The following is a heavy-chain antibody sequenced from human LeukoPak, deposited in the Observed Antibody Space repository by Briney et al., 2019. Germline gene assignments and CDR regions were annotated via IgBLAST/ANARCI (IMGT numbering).Heavy chain of an antibody. D-gene: IGHD3-22*01. CDR1: GGSISSSNW. CDR2: IYHSGST. CDR3: ARDFYDSSGYYDAFDI. Sequence: TSETLSLTCAVSGGSISSSNWWSWVRQPPGKGLEWIGEIYHSGSTNYNPSLKSRVTISVDKSKNQFSLKLSSVTAADTAVYYCARDFYDSSGYYDAFDIWGQGTMVTVSS. V-gene: IGHV4-4*02. J-gene: IGHJ3*02.